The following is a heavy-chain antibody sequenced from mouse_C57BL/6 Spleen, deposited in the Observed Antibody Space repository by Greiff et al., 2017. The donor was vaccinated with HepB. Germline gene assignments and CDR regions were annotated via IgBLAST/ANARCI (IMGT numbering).Heavy chain of an antibody. CDR1: GFTFSSYA. Sequence: DVKLVESGGGLVKPGGSLKLSCAASGFTFSSYAMSWVRQTPEKRLEWVATISDGGSYTYYPDNVKGRFTISRDNAKNNLYLQMSHLKSEDTAMYYCARAQLRRFDYWGQGTTLTVSS. D-gene: IGHD3-2*02. J-gene: IGHJ2*01. CDR2: ISDGGSYT. V-gene: IGHV5-4*03. CDR3: ARAQLRRFDY.